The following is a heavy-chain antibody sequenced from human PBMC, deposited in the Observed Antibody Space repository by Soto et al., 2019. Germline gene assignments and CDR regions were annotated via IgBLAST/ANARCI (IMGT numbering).Heavy chain of an antibody. V-gene: IGHV3-30*18. J-gene: IGHJ4*02. CDR3: AKEGTTKRSYYFDF. CDR2: ISYEGRIQ. CDR1: GFTFSSYG. D-gene: IGHD1-26*01. Sequence: QVQLVESGGGVVQPGRSVRLSCAATGFTFSSYGMQWVRQAPGKGLEWVAVISYEGRIQYYADSVKGRFTISRDNSKDTLYLQMNSLRVEDTAVYYCAKEGTTKRSYYFDFWGQGTLVTVSS.